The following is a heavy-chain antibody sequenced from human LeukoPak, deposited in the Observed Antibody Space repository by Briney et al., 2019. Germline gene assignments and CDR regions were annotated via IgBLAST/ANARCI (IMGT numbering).Heavy chain of an antibody. CDR1: GYTFTGYY. D-gene: IGHD3-10*01. V-gene: IGHV1-2*02. CDR2: INPNSGGT. J-gene: IGHJ6*03. Sequence: ASVKVSCKASGYTFTGYYMHWVRQAPGQGLEWMGWINPNSGGTNFAQKFQGRVTMTRDTSISTAYMELSRLRSDDTAVYYCARALWFGEYYYYYMDVWGKGTTVTVSS. CDR3: ARALWFGEYYYYYMDV.